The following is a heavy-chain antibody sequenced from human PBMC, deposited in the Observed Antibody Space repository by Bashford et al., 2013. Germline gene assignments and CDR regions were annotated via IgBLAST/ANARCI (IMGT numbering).Heavy chain of an antibody. CDR2: VYSSGTT. D-gene: IGHD1-1*01. J-gene: IGHJ4*02. Sequence: SSETLSLTCAVYGGSFSGYYWSWIRQSPXRGLEWIGYVYSSGTTNYNPSLKSRAAILLYTSKSHFSLELTSVTAGDTAVYYCARATRYGNYLEYWGRGALVTVSS. V-gene: IGHV4-59*01. CDR1: GGSFSGYY. CDR3: ARATRYGNYLEY.